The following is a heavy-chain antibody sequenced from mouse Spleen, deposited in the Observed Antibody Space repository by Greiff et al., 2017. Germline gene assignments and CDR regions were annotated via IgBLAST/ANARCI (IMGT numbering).Heavy chain of an antibody. Sequence: QVQLKETGPGLVAPSQSLSITCTVSGFSLTSYGVHWVRQPPGKGLEWLVVIWSDGSTNYNSALKSRLSISKDNSKNQVFLKMNSLQTDDTAMYYCARQGGYDYDGSWFAYWGQGTLVTVSA. CDR3: ARQGGYDYDGSWFAY. CDR2: IWSDGST. D-gene: IGHD2-4*01. CDR1: GFSLTSYG. J-gene: IGHJ3*01. V-gene: IGHV2-6-1*01.